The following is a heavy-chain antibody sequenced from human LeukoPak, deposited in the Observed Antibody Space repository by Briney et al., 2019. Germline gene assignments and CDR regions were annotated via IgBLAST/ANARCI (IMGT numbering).Heavy chain of an antibody. J-gene: IGHJ4*02. CDR1: GFTFSNAW. D-gene: IGHD1-26*01. CDR3: TTDGVGIEGATFDY. CDR2: IKSKTDGGTT. Sequence: GGSLRLSCAASGFTFSNAWMSWVRQAPGKGLEWVGRIKSKTDGGTTDYAAPVKGRFTISRDDSKNTLYLQMNSLKTEDTAVCYCTTDGVGIEGATFDYWGQGILVTVSS. V-gene: IGHV3-15*01.